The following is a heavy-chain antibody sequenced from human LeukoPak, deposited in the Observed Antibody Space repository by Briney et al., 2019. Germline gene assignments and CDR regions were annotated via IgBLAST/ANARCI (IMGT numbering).Heavy chain of an antibody. J-gene: IGHJ4*02. D-gene: IGHD3-10*01. V-gene: IGHV3-15*01. CDR2: IKSITYET. Sequence: GGSLRLSCAASRFTFTGYWMNWVRQAPGKGLEWVGRIKSITYETHYSAPVQGRFTISRDDSRTTLYLQMSSLRSDDTAVYYCARHNEFFNWGQGTLVTVSS. CDR3: ARHNEFFN. CDR1: RFTFTGYW.